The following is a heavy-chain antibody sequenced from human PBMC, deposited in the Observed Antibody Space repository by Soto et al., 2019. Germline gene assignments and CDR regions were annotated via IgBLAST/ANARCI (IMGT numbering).Heavy chain of an antibody. CDR3: ARSGAGIFASGWHRPDL. Sequence: GGSLRLSCMASGFSFSSFGMHWVRQAPGKGLEWVASISYDGSVTYYADSLEGRITISRDNSKNTLYLQINSLRPEDTAVFYCARSGAGIFASGWHRPDLWGQGTVVTVSS. CDR2: ISYDGSVT. CDR1: GFSFSSFG. J-gene: IGHJ5*02. V-gene: IGHV3-30*03. D-gene: IGHD6-19*01.